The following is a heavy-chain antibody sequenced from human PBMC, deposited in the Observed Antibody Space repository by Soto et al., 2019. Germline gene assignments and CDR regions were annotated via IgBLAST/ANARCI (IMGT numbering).Heavy chain of an antibody. Sequence: ASVKVSCKASGYTFTSYDINWVRQATGQGLEWMGWMNPNSGNTGYAQKFQGRVTMTRNTSISTAYMELSSLRSEDTAVYYCARRIAIYYYYYMDVWGKGTTVTVSS. J-gene: IGHJ6*03. CDR1: GYTFTSYD. V-gene: IGHV1-8*01. D-gene: IGHD2-15*01. CDR2: MNPNSGNT. CDR3: ARRIAIYYYYYMDV.